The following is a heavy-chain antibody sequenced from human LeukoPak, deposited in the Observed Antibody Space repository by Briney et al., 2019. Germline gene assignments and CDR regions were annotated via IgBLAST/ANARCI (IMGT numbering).Heavy chain of an antibody. J-gene: IGHJ6*02. V-gene: IGHV4-34*01. D-gene: IGHD6-13*01. CDR3: ARGFTSGSSSSWYAARSKNYYYYGMDV. CDR1: GGSFSGYY. Sequence: SETLSLTCAVYGGSFSGYYWSWIRQPPGKGLEWIGEINHSGSTNYNPSLKSRVTISVDTSKNQFSLKLSSVTAADTAVYYCARGFTSGSSSSWYAARSKNYYYYGMDVWGQGTTVTVSS. CDR2: INHSGST.